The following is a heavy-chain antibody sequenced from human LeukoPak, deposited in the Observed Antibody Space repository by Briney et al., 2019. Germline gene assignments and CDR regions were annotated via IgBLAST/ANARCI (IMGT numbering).Heavy chain of an antibody. J-gene: IGHJ3*01. CDR1: GGSISSHY. Sequence: PSETLPLTCTVSGGSISSHYWSWIRQPPGKGLEWIGYIYNSGSTNYNPSLKSRVTISLDTSKNQFSLHLTSVTAADTAVYFCARDDYGVFDAFDVWGQGTVVTVSS. CDR2: IYNSGST. CDR3: ARDDYGVFDAFDV. D-gene: IGHD3-16*01. V-gene: IGHV4-59*08.